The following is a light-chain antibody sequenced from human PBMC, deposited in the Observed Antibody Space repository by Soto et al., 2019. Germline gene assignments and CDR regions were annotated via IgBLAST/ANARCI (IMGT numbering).Light chain of an antibody. Sequence: DIQMTQSPSSLSASVGDRVTITCRASQGISRYLNWYQQKPGKAPKVLIYAASNLESGVPSRFSGSGSGTDFSLTISSLQAGDFATYYCQQFKSYPLTFGGGTKVEIK. J-gene: IGKJ4*01. CDR1: QGISRY. CDR3: QQFKSYPLT. V-gene: IGKV1-39*01. CDR2: AAS.